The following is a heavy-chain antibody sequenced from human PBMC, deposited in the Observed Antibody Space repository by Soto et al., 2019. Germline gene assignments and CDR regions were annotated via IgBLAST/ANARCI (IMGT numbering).Heavy chain of an antibody. J-gene: IGHJ4*02. D-gene: IGHD2-2*01. Sequence: PGGSLRLSCAASGFTFSSHSMNWVRQAPGKGLEWVSSITRSGNYIYYADSLKGRFTISRDNAKNSQYLQMNSLRAEDTAVYYCARELRNPLLLDYWGQGPLVTVSS. CDR2: ITRSGNYI. V-gene: IGHV3-21*01. CDR3: ARELRNPLLLDY. CDR1: GFTFSSHS.